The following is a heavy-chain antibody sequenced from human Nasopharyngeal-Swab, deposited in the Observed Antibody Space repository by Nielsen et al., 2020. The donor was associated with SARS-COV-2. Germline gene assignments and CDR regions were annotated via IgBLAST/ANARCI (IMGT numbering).Heavy chain of an antibody. CDR1: GGPISSRSSY. CDR3: ARGLLRFLEWYPLGY. D-gene: IGHD3-3*01. CDR2: VYYSGST. V-gene: IGHV4-39*01. Sequence: SETLSLTCTVSGGPISSRSSYWGWIRQPPGKGLEWIGSVYYSGSTYYNPSLKSRVIISVDTSKNQFSLKLSSVTAADTAVYYCARGLLRFLEWYPLGYWGQGTLVTVSS. J-gene: IGHJ4*02.